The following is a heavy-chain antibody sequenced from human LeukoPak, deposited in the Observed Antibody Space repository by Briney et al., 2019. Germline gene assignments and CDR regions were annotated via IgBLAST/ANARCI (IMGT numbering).Heavy chain of an antibody. CDR2: INYSGTT. CDR1: GGAIISDNSY. V-gene: IGHV4-39*01. J-gene: IGHJ4*02. CDR3: GRLFDS. Sequence: SETLSLTCTVSGGAIISDNSYWGWVRQPPGKGLEWVGSINYSGTTYYNPSLRSRLSISVDTSRTQFFLRLNSVTAADTAVYYCGRLFDSWGQGILVTVSS.